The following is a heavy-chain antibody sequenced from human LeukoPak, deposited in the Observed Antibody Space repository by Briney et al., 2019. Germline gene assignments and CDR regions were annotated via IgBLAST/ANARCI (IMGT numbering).Heavy chain of an antibody. D-gene: IGHD6-13*01. CDR1: GFRFSNYW. CDR3: ARIGYSSSSFDY. V-gene: IGHV3-7*01. Sequence: GGSLRLSCAASGFRFSNYWMSWVRQAPGKGLEWVANIKQDGSEEDYVDSMKGRFTISRDNAKNSVYLQVDSLRVEDTAVYYCARIGYSSSSFDYWGQGTLVTVSS. CDR2: IKQDGSEE. J-gene: IGHJ4*02.